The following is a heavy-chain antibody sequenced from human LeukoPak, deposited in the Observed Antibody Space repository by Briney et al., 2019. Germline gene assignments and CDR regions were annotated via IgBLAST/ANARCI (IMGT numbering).Heavy chain of an antibody. CDR3: ARDDYVWGSYRPPFDY. CDR2: ISKSGTTI. CDR1: GFTFSNYD. V-gene: IGHV3-48*03. Sequence: PGGSLRLSCAVSGFTFSNYDMNWVRQAPGKGLEWVSYISKSGTTIYYGDSVKGRFTISRDNAKNSLYLQMNSLRAEDTAVYYCARDDYVWGSYRPPFDYWGQGTLVTVSS. J-gene: IGHJ4*02. D-gene: IGHD3-16*02.